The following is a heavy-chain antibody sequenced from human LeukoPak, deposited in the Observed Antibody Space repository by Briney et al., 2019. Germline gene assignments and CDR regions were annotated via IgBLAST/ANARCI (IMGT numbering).Heavy chain of an antibody. D-gene: IGHD2-15*01. Sequence: GESLRLSCAASGFTFSSYAMSWVRQAPGKGLEWVSAISGSATTYYADSVRGRFIISRDNSKNTLYLQMSSLRAEDTAVYYCAKSKEDCCGSFDPWGQGTLVTVSS. CDR1: GFTFSSYA. J-gene: IGHJ5*02. CDR2: ISGSATT. V-gene: IGHV3-23*01. CDR3: AKSKEDCCGSFDP.